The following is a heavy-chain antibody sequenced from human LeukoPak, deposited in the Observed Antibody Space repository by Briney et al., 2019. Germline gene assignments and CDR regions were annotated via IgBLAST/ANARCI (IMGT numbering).Heavy chain of an antibody. CDR3: ARGRPIIAVAGTSYFDY. Sequence: SETLSLTCTVSGGSISSGSYYWSWIRQPAGKGLERIGRIYTSGSTNYNPSLKSRVTISVDTSKNQFSLKLSSVTAADTAVYYCARGRPIIAVAGTSYFDYWGQGTLVTVSS. CDR1: GGSISSGSYY. V-gene: IGHV4-61*02. J-gene: IGHJ4*02. CDR2: IYTSGST. D-gene: IGHD6-19*01.